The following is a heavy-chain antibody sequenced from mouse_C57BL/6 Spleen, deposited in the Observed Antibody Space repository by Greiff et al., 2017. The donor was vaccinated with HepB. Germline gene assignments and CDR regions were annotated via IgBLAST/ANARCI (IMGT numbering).Heavy chain of an antibody. J-gene: IGHJ3*01. D-gene: IGHD1-1*01. CDR3: ARGDYYGSSTWFAY. CDR1: GYAFSSSW. Sequence: QLQQSGPELVKPGASVKISCKASGYAFSSSWMNWVKQRPGKGLEWIGRIYPGDGDTNYNGKFKGKATLTADKSSSTAYMQLSSLTSEDSAVYFCARGDYYGSSTWFAYWGQGTLVTVSA. V-gene: IGHV1-82*01. CDR2: IYPGDGDT.